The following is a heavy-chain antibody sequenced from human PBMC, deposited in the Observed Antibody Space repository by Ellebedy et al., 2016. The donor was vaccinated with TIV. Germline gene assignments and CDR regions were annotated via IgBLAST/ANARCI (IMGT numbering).Heavy chain of an antibody. D-gene: IGHD1-26*01. Sequence: GESLKISCAASGFTFSSYAMHWVRQAPGKGLEWVAVISYDGSNKYYADSVKGRFTISRDNSKNTLYLQMNSLRAEDTAVYYCARARYSGSYYVDYWGQGTLVTVSS. CDR1: GFTFSSYA. J-gene: IGHJ4*02. V-gene: IGHV3-30*01. CDR2: ISYDGSNK. CDR3: ARARYSGSYYVDY.